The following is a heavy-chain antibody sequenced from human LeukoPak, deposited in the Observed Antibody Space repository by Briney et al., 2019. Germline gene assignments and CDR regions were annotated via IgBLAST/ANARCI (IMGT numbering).Heavy chain of an antibody. Sequence: ASLTLSCEASGFTFTSYGMSWVRQAPGKGLEWMGWISDYDGNTNYAQILKGRVTITTDTSKSTAYMQLRSLRSDDTAVYYYARELGYGYGCQSRVLIWFDPWGQGTLVTVSS. CDR1: GFTFTSYG. D-gene: IGHD5-18*01. J-gene: IGHJ5*02. CDR3: ARELGYGYGCQSRVLIWFDP. V-gene: IGHV1-18*01. CDR2: ISDYDGNT.